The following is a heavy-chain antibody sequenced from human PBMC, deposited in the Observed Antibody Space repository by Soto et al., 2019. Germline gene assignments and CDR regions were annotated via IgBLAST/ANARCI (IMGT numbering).Heavy chain of an antibody. Sequence: EVQLVESGGGLVQPGGSLRLSCAVSGFPFSSYWMSWVRQAPGRGLEWVANISPDGSEKYYVDSVKGRFTISRDHAKNSLFLQMNSLRAEDTAVYYCARAEYDFWSGYQRYFDYWGQGTLVTFSS. D-gene: IGHD3-3*01. CDR2: ISPDGSEK. V-gene: IGHV3-7*01. CDR1: GFPFSSYW. CDR3: ARAEYDFWSGYQRYFDY. J-gene: IGHJ4*02.